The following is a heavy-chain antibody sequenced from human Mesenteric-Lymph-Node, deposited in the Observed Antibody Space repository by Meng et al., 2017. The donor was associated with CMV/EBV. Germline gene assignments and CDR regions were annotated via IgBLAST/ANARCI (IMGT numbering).Heavy chain of an antibody. D-gene: IGHD2-21*02. CDR1: GFTFDDYG. Sequence: GGSLRLSCTASGFTFDDYGMSWVRQAPGKGLEWVSGINWNGDSTGYADSVKGRFTISRDNAKNSLYLQMNSLRDEDTALYYCASPQAPGDSGDYWGQGTLVTVSS. V-gene: IGHV3-20*04. CDR2: INWNGDST. J-gene: IGHJ4*02. CDR3: ASPQAPGDSGDY.